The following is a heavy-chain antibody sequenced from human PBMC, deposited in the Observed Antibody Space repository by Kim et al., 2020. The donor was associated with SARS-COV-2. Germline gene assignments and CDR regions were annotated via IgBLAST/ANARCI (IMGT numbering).Heavy chain of an antibody. CDR3: AKAYCSSTSCYETWFDP. Sequence: GGSLRLSCAASGFTFDDYAMHWVRQAPGKGLEWVSGISWNSGSIGYADSVKGRFTISRDNAKNSLYLQMNSLRAEDTALYYCAKAYCSSTSCYETWFDPWGQGTLVTVSS. CDR2: ISWNSGSI. D-gene: IGHD2-2*01. CDR1: GFTFDDYA. J-gene: IGHJ5*02. V-gene: IGHV3-9*01.